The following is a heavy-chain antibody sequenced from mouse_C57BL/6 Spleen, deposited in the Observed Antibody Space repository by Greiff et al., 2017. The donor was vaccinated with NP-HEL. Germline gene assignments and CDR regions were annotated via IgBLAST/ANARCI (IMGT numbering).Heavy chain of an antibody. D-gene: IGHD2-3*01. CDR2: IHPNSGST. CDR1: GYTFTSYW. V-gene: IGHV1-64*01. Sequence: QVQLQQPGAKLVKPGASVKLSCKASGYTFTSYWMHWVKQRPGQGLEWIGMIHPNSGSTNYNEKFKSKATLTVDKSSSTAYMQLSSLTSEDSAVYYCARKGEIYDGYSYYFDYWGQGTTLTVSS. J-gene: IGHJ2*01. CDR3: ARKGEIYDGYSYYFDY.